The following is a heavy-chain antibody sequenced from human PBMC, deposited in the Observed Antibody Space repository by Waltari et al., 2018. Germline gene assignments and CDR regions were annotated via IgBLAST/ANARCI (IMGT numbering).Heavy chain of an antibody. D-gene: IGHD3-3*01. J-gene: IGHJ4*02. CDR3: ARVRGPEAKGVVPYYFDY. Sequence: QVQLQESVPGLVKPSETLSLTCTVSGGSISSHYWSWIRQPPGKGLEWIGYIYYSGSTNYNPSLKSRVTISVDTSKNQFSLKLSSVTAADTAVYYCARVRGPEAKGVVPYYFDYWGQGTLVTVSS. V-gene: IGHV4-59*11. CDR1: GGSISSHY. CDR2: IYYSGST.